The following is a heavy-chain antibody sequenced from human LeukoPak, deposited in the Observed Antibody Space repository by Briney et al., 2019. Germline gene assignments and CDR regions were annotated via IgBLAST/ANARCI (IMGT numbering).Heavy chain of an antibody. CDR2: IHYSGTT. Sequence: PSETLSLTCTVSGGSISSYYWTWIRQPPGKGLEWIGYIHYSGTTNYNPSLKSRVTISVDTSKSQFSLKLSSVTAADTAMYYCARDGFSITIFGVVGMDVWGQGTTVTVSS. CDR1: GGSISSYY. J-gene: IGHJ6*02. V-gene: IGHV4-59*01. D-gene: IGHD3-3*01. CDR3: ARDGFSITIFGVVGMDV.